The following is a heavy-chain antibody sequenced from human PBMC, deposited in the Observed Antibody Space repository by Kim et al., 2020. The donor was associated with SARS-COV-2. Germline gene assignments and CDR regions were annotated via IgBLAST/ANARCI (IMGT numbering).Heavy chain of an antibody. CDR3: AREIVCTGVVDY. D-gene: IGHD3-3*01. CDR2: ISTDTGDT. J-gene: IGHJ4*02. V-gene: IGHV1-18*01. CDR1: GYTFSSYC. Sequence: ASVKVSCKASGYTFSSYCINWVRQAPGQGLEWMGWISTDTGDTNYAQKFQGRVSMTTETSTGTAYMELRSLRSDDTAVYYCAREIVCTGVVDYWGKGTRFRVSS.